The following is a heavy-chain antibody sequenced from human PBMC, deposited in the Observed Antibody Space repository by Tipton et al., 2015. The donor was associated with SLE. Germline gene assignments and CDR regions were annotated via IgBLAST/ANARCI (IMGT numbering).Heavy chain of an antibody. Sequence: VQLVQSGAEVKKPGESLKISCKGSGYSFSSHWIAWVRQMPGKGLECMGIIYPGDSDTTYSPSFQGQVTISADQSINTAYLQWDSLKASDTAIYYCARLSSSWFYWGQGTLVTVSS. CDR2: IYPGDSDT. CDR1: GYSFSSHW. D-gene: IGHD6-13*01. J-gene: IGHJ4*02. CDR3: ARLSSSWFY. V-gene: IGHV5-51*03.